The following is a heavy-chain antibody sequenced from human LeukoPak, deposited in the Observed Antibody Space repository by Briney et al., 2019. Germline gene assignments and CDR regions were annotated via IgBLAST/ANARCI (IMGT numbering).Heavy chain of an antibody. V-gene: IGHV3-23*01. D-gene: IGHD2-15*01. CDR2: ISDSGGST. CDR3: AKTSGGNY. CDR1: GFTFSSYA. Sequence: GGSLRLSCAVSGFTFSSYAMSWVRQAPGKGLEWVSAISDSGGSTYYANSVKGRFTISRDNSKNTLYLQMNSLRAEDTATYYCAKTSGGNYWGQGTLVTVSS. J-gene: IGHJ4*02.